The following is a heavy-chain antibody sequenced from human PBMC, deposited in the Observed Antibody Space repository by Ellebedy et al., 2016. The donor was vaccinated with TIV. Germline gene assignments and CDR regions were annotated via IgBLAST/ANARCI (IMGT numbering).Heavy chain of an antibody. V-gene: IGHV5-51*01. D-gene: IGHD4-23*01. Sequence: KVSCKGSGYSFTSYWIGWARQMPGKGLEWMAMIYPGDSNIRYRPSFQGQVTISADKSISTAYLQWSSLKASDTAIYYCARHSGGGQGVFDIWGLGTIVTVSS. CDR2: IYPGDSNI. CDR3: ARHSGGGQGVFDI. J-gene: IGHJ3*02. CDR1: GYSFTSYW.